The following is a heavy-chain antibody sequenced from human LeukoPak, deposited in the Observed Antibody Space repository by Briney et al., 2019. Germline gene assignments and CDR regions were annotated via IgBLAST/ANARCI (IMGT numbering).Heavy chain of an antibody. CDR1: VYTFTVYY. CDR3: ARIAEYYDSSGSLDY. Sequence: ASVTVSYTASVYTFTVYYMHWVRQAPGQGREWMGWINPNSGGTNYAQKFQGRVTMTRDTSIRTAYMELSRLRSDDTAVYYCARIAEYYDSSGSLDYWGQGTLVTVSS. V-gene: IGHV1-2*02. J-gene: IGHJ4*02. D-gene: IGHD3-22*01. CDR2: INPNSGGT.